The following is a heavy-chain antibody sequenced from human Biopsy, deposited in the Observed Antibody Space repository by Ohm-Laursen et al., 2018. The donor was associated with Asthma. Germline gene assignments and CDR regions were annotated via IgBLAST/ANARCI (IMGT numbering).Heavy chain of an antibody. CDR3: TRHIDY. J-gene: IGHJ4*02. CDR1: GFSLSSSGAN. D-gene: IGHD2-21*01. Sequence: TQTLTLTCSFSGFSLSSSGANVNWIRQPPGKALEWLARIDWEEDKFYSTSLRTRLTLSKGSSEDQGVLTMTNMGPVDTATYYCTRHIDYWGPGILVTVSS. CDR2: IDWEEDK. V-gene: IGHV2-70*04.